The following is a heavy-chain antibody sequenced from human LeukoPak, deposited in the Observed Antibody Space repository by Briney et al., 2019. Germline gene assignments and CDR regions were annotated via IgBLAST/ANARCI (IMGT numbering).Heavy chain of an antibody. CDR3: ARDQYYYDSSGYYRFDY. D-gene: IGHD3-22*01. CDR1: GGSISSTTYY. V-gene: IGHV4-39*07. J-gene: IGHJ4*02. CDR2: MHYSGST. Sequence: SETLSLTCTVSGGSISSTTYYWGWIRQPPGKGLEWIASMHYSGSTYYNPSLNNRVTRSIDTSKNQFSLKLSSVTAADTAVYYCARDQYYYDSSGYYRFDYWGQGTLVTVSS.